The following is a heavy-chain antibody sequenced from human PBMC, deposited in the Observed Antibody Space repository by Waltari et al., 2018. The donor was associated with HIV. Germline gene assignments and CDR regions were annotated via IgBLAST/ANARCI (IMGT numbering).Heavy chain of an antibody. CDR1: GYTLTELS. V-gene: IGHV1-24*01. D-gene: IGHD1-1*01. Sequence: QVQLIQSGAEVKKPGASVKVSCKVFGYTLTELSMPWVRQAPGKGLEWMGGFDPESERTIYEQMFQGRVTMTEDTSTNTAYMELTSLTSVDTAVYYCATGAVTTSIQLYDMDVWGQGTTVTVSS. CDR2: FDPESERT. CDR3: ATGAVTTSIQLYDMDV. J-gene: IGHJ6*02.